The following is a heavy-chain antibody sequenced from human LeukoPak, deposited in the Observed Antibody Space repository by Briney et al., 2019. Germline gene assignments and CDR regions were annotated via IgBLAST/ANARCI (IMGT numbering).Heavy chain of an antibody. CDR3: ARQYYYDSIGYYFFDY. V-gene: IGHV1-3*03. CDR1: GYTFTSYA. Sequence: APVLFRCTASGYTFTSYAMHWVRQAPGQSLEWMGWMNAGNGNTKYSQEFQDRVTFTRDTSASTAYMELSSLRSEDTAVYYCARQYYYDSIGYYFFDYWGRGTLVAVSS. CDR2: MNAGNGNT. D-gene: IGHD3-22*01. J-gene: IGHJ4*02.